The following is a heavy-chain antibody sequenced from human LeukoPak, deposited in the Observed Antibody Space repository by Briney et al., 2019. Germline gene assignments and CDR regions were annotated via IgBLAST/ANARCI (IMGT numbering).Heavy chain of an antibody. CDR1: GGSISSYY. CDR3: ARTYYYGSGAKRWFDP. J-gene: IGHJ5*02. CDR2: IYYSGST. D-gene: IGHD3-10*01. V-gene: IGHV4-59*01. Sequence: SGTLSLTCTVSGGSISSYYWSWIRQPPGKGLEWIGYIYYSGSTNYNPSLKSRVTISVDTSKNQFSLKLSSVTAADTAVYYCARTYYYGSGAKRWFDPWGQGTLITVSS.